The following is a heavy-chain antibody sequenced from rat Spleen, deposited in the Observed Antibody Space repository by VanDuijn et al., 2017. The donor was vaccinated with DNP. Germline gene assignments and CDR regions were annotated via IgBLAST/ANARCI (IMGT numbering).Heavy chain of an antibody. J-gene: IGHJ2*01. V-gene: IGHV5-25*01. D-gene: IGHD1-11*01. CDR3: ARVWTNYGAYRAAYHFDY. CDR1: GFTFSNYY. CDR2: ISYDGGNT. Sequence: EVQLVESGGGLVQPGRSMKLSCAASGFTFSNYYMAWVRQAPTKGLEWVASISYDGGNTYYRDSVKGRLTISRDKAKSSLYLQMDSLRSEDAATYYCARVWTNYGAYRAAYHFDYWGQGVMVTVSS.